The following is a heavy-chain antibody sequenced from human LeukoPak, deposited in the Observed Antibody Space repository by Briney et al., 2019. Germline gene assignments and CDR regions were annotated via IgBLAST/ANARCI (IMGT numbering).Heavy chain of an antibody. CDR1: GYSISSGYY. CDR2: IYHSGST. V-gene: IGHV4-38-2*02. J-gene: IGHJ4*02. D-gene: IGHD3-22*01. CDR3: ARDSADYYDSSGYYPSPDY. Sequence: SETPSLTCTVSGYSISSGYYWGWIRQPPGKGLEWIGSIYHSGSTYYNPSLKSRVTISVDTSKIQFSLKLSSVTAADTAVYYCARDSADYYDSSGYYPSPDYWGQGTLVTVSS.